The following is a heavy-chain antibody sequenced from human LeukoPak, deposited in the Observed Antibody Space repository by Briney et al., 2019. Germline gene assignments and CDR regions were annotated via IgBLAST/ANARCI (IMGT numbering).Heavy chain of an antibody. D-gene: IGHD3-22*01. CDR2: INHSGST. CDR1: GGSFSGYY. J-gene: IGHJ1*01. Sequence: SETLSLTCAVYGGSFSGYYWSWIRQPPGKGLEWIGEINHSGSTNYNPSLKSRVTISVDTSKNQFSLKLSSVTAADTAVYFCASPRGDDSGGYYTWYFHHWGQGILVTVSS. V-gene: IGHV4-34*01. CDR3: ASPRGDDSGGYYTWYFHH.